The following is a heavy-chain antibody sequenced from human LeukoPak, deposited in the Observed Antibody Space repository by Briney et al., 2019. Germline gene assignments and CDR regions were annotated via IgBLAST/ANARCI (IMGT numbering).Heavy chain of an antibody. D-gene: IGHD2-2*01. CDR1: NVSFSRYY. Sequence: PSETLSLTCTVSNVSFSRYYWSWIRQPPGKGLEWIGYIYPSGSSNSIPSLKSRVSLSVDTSKNQFSLKLSSVIAADTAIYYCARSPPAPKQFDYWGQGILVTVSS. CDR2: IYPSGSS. J-gene: IGHJ4*02. V-gene: IGHV4-4*09. CDR3: ARSPPAPKQFDY.